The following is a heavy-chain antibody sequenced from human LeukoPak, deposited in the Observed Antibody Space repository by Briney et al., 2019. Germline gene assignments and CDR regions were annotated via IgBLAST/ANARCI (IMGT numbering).Heavy chain of an antibody. D-gene: IGHD3-9*01. J-gene: IGHJ4*02. CDR2: ISGSGGST. CDR3: AKAGKYFDWLLTFDY. V-gene: IGHV3-23*01. Sequence: GGSLRLSCAASGFTFSSYAMSWVCQAPGKGLEWVSAISGSGGSTYYADSVKGRFTISRDNSKNTLYLQMNSLRAEDTAVYYCAKAGKYFDWLLTFDYWGQGTLVTVSS. CDR1: GFTFSSYA.